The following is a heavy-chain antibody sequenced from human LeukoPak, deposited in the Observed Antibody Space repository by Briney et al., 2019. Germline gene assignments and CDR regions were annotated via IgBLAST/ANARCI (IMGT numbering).Heavy chain of an antibody. CDR1: GITFSSYG. CDR2: ISGSGGST. Sequence: GRTLRLSCAASGITFSSYGMSWVRRAPGKGLEWVSAISGSGGSTYYADSVKGRFTISRDNAKNSLYLQMNSLRAEDTAVYYCAELGITMIGGVWGKGTTVTISS. V-gene: IGHV3-23*01. D-gene: IGHD3-10*02. J-gene: IGHJ6*04. CDR3: AELGITMIGGV.